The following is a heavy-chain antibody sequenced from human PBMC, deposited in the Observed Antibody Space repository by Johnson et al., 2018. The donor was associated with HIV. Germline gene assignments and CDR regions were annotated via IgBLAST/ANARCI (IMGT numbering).Heavy chain of an antibody. CDR1: GFSFSDYA. V-gene: IGHV3-30*03. CDR2: ISYDGSEK. D-gene: IGHD1-26*01. CDR3: ARVRAGRENAFDN. Sequence: QVQLVESGGGVVQPGRSLRLSCAASGFSFSDYAMHWVRQAPGKGLEWVAVISYDGSEKYYVDSVKGRFTISRDNAKNSLYLQMNSLRAEDTAVYYCARVRAGRENAFDNWGQGTMVTVSS. J-gene: IGHJ3*02.